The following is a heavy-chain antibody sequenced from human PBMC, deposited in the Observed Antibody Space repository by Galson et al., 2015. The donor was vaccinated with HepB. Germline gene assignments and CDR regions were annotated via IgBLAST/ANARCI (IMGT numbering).Heavy chain of an antibody. CDR3: ARSGCDTATCYGMDV. J-gene: IGHJ6*02. D-gene: IGHD2-21*01. CDR2: ISSSGDTT. CDR1: GFTFSDYY. Sequence: SLRLSCAASGFTFSDYYMSWIRQAPGKGLEWVSYISSSGDTTYYTDSVKGRFTISRDNAKNSLFLQMNGLRAEDTAVYYCARSGCDTATCYGMDVWGQGTTVTDSS. V-gene: IGHV3-11*01.